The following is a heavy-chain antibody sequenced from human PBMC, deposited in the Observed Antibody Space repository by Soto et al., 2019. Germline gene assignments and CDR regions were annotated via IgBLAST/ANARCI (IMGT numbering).Heavy chain of an antibody. V-gene: IGHV3-33*01. CDR3: AREEDTAMVTIDY. CDR1: GFTFSSYG. D-gene: IGHD5-18*01. J-gene: IGHJ4*02. CDR2: IWYDGSNK. Sequence: QVQLVESGGGVVQPGRSLRLSCAASGFTFSSYGMHWVRQAPGKGLEWVAVIWYDGSNKYYADSVKGRFTISRDNSKNTLYLQMNSLRAEDTAVYYCAREEDTAMVTIDYWSQGTLVTVSS.